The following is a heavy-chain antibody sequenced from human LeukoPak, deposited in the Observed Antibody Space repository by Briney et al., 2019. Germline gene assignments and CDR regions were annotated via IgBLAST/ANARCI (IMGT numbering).Heavy chain of an antibody. CDR3: ATGYCTNGVCFPPGTNYYFDY. CDR2: IIPIFGTA. Sequence: SVTVSCKASGGTFSSYAISWVRQAPGQGLEWMGGIIPIFGTANYAQKFQGRVTITADESTSTAYMELSSLRSEVTAVYYCATGYCTNGVCFPPGTNYYFDYWGQGTLVTVSS. V-gene: IGHV1-69*13. CDR1: GGTFSSYA. D-gene: IGHD2-8*01. J-gene: IGHJ4*02.